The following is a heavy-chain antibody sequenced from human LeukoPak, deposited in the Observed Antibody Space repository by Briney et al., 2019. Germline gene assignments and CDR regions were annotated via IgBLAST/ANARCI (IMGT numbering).Heavy chain of an antibody. V-gene: IGHV4-34*01. CDR1: GGSFSGYY. Sequence: SETLSLTCAVYGGSFSGYYWSWIRQPPGKGLEWIGEINHSGSTIYNPSLKSRVTISVDTSKNQFSLKLSSVTAADTAVYYCAFSLVAAFDYWGQGTLVTVSS. J-gene: IGHJ4*02. CDR2: INHSGST. CDR3: AFSLVAAFDY.